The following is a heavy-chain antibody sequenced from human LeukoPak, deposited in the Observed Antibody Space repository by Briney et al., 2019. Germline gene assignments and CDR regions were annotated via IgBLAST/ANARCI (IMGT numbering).Heavy chain of an antibody. D-gene: IGHD3-22*01. J-gene: IGHJ4*02. V-gene: IGHV3-9*01. CDR3: AKDLSYYYDSSGYYFDY. CDR1: GFTFDDYA. CDR2: ISWNSGSI. Sequence: PGGSLRLSCAASGFTFDDYAVHWVRQAPGKGLEWVSGISWNSGSIGYADSVKGRFTISRDNAKNSLYLQMNSLRAEDTALYYCAKDLSYYYDSSGYYFDYWGQGTLVTVSS.